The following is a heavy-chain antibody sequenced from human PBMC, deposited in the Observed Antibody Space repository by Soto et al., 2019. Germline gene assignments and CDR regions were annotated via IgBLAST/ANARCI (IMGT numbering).Heavy chain of an antibody. V-gene: IGHV1-18*01. CDR2: IRTYNRNT. CDR3: ARGPTDYDDNSGNYFLDY. Sequence: QVQLVQSGAEVKKPGASVKVSCKASGYTFTTYGMSWVRQAPVQGLDWMGWIRTYNRNTKYAERLQGRVTMITDTTTSTADMGLRSLRSDDTAVYYCARGPTDYDDNSGNYFLDYWGQGTLVTVSS. J-gene: IGHJ4*02. CDR1: GYTFTTYG. D-gene: IGHD3-22*01.